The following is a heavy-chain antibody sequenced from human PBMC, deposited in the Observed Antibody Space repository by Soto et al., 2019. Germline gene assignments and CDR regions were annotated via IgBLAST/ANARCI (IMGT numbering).Heavy chain of an antibody. CDR2: INPNSGGT. Sequence: GASVKVSCKASGYTFTGYYMHWVRQAPGQGLEWMGWINPNSGGTNYAQKFQGRVTMTRDTSISTAYMELSRLRSDDTAVYYCASTGVDGYNVGGIDYWGQGTLVTVSS. V-gene: IGHV1-2*02. J-gene: IGHJ4*02. D-gene: IGHD5-12*01. CDR1: GYTFTGYY. CDR3: ASTGVDGYNVGGIDY.